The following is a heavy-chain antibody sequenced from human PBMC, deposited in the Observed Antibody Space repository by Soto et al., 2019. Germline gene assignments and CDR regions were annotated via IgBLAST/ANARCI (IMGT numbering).Heavy chain of an antibody. Sequence: QVQLVQSGPEVKKPGSSVKVSCKTSGYTFTNYGISWVRQAPGQGLEWMGWITTDKGKTTYAQKFQGIVPMTTDTSTSTADMELRSLRSDDKAMYYCASRSPSFDYWGKGTLVTVSS. CDR1: GYTFTNYG. CDR2: ITTDKGKT. V-gene: IGHV1-18*01. J-gene: IGHJ4*02. CDR3: ASRSPSFDY.